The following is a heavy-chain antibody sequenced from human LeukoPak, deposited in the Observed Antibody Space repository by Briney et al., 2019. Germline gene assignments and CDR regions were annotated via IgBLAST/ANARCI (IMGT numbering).Heavy chain of an antibody. CDR3: AREPLPGGGAFDI. CDR1: GFTVSSNY. CDR2: IYSGGST. Sequence: GGSLRLSCAASGFTVSSNYMSWVRQAPGKGLEWVSVIYSGGSTYYADSVKGRFTISRDNSKNTLYLQMNSLRAEDTAVYYCAREPLPGGGAFDIWGQGTMVTVSS. V-gene: IGHV3-66*01. J-gene: IGHJ3*02. D-gene: IGHD1-14*01.